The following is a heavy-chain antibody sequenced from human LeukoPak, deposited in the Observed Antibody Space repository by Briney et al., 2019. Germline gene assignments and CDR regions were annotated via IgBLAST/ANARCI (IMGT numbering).Heavy chain of an antibody. CDR3: ARDRIRYDSSVGY. V-gene: IGHV1-2*02. Sequence: EASVKVSCKASGYTFTVYYMHWVRQAPGQGLEWMGWINPNSGGTNYAQKFQGRVTMTRDTSISTAYMELSRLRSDDTAVYYCARDRIRYDSSVGYWGQGTLVTVSS. J-gene: IGHJ4*02. CDR1: GYTFTVYY. D-gene: IGHD3-22*01. CDR2: INPNSGGT.